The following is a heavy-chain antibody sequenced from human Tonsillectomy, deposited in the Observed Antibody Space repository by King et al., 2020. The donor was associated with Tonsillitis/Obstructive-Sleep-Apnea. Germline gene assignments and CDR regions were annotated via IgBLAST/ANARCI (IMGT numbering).Heavy chain of an antibody. CDR3: ARDGPIYSPLDL. J-gene: IGHJ2*01. V-gene: IGHV1-69*01. D-gene: IGHD4-11*01. Sequence: GQLVQSGAEVKKPGSSVKVSCKASGGTFSSYAISCVRQAPGQGLEWMGGIIPIFGTANYAQKFQGRVTITAAEATRTAYMALSRLRSEYTAVYYCARDGPIYSPLDLWGRGTLVTVSS. CDR2: IIPIFGTA. CDR1: GGTFSSYA.